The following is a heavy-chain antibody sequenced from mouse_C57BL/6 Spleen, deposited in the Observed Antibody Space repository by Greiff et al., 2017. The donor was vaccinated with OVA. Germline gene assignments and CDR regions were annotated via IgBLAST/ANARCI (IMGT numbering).Heavy chain of an antibody. D-gene: IGHD2-3*01. CDR2: IYPGDGDT. CDR3: ARYEHYAMDY. J-gene: IGHJ4*01. Sequence: VQLVESGPELVKPGASVKISCKASGYAFSSSWMNWVKQRPGKGLEWIGRIYPGDGDTNYNGKFKGKATLTADKSSSTAYMQLSSLTSEDSAVYFCARYEHYAMDYWGQGTSVTVSS. V-gene: IGHV1-82*01. CDR1: GYAFSSSW.